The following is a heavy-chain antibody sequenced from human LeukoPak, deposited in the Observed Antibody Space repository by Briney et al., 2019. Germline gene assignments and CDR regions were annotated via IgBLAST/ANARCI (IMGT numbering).Heavy chain of an antibody. Sequence: PSETLSLTCIVSAGSIRSSFWWRWVRQPPGQGLEWIGEVNHSGSTNYNPSLNSRVTISVDKSKNQFSLNLTSVTAADTAVYYCAREDGGSTKDFGRFIWGQGTLVTVSS. CDR2: VNHSGST. CDR3: AREDGGSTKDFGRFI. V-gene: IGHV4-4*02. D-gene: IGHD4-23*01. J-gene: IGHJ4*02. CDR1: AGSIRSSFW.